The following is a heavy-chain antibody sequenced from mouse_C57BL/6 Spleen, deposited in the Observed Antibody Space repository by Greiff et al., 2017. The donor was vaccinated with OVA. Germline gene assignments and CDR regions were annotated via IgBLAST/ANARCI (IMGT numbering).Heavy chain of an antibody. D-gene: IGHD2-5*01. V-gene: IGHV3-6*01. CDR3: AREGSNYDYAMDY. Sequence: EVKLQESGPGLVKPSQSLSLTCSVTGYSITSGYYWNWIRQFPGNKLEWMGYISYDGSNNYNPSLKNRISITRDTSKNQFFLKLNSVTTEDTATYYCAREGSNYDYAMDYWGQGTSVTVSS. J-gene: IGHJ4*01. CDR2: ISYDGSN. CDR1: GYSITSGYY.